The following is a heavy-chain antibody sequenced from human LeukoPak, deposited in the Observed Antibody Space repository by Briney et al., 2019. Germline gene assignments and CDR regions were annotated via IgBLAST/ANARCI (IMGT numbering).Heavy chain of an antibody. CDR2: SSGSGRTI. Sequence: PGGSLRLSCAASGFSLSDYSMNWVRQAPGKGLEWLSYSSGSGRTIYYADSVKGRFTISRDNAKNSLYLEMNSLRAEDTAVYYCARDRLVGVNTDYYNGMDVWGQGTTVTVSS. V-gene: IGHV3-48*04. CDR1: GFSLSDYS. CDR3: ARDRLVGVNTDYYNGMDV. D-gene: IGHD1-26*01. J-gene: IGHJ6*02.